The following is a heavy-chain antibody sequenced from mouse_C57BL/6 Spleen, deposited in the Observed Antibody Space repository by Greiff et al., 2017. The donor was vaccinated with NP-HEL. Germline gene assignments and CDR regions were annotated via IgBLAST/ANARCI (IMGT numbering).Heavy chain of an antibody. Sequence: VQLKQSGAELVRPGASVKLSCTASGFNIKDDYMHWVKQRPEQGLEWIGWIDPENGDTEYASKFQGKATITADTSSNTAYLQLSSLTSEDTAVYYCTTRPPYYYGSSVCDDWGQGTTLTVSS. V-gene: IGHV14-4*01. CDR3: TTRPPYYYGSSVCDD. D-gene: IGHD1-1*01. CDR2: IDPENGDT. J-gene: IGHJ2*01. CDR1: GFNIKDDY.